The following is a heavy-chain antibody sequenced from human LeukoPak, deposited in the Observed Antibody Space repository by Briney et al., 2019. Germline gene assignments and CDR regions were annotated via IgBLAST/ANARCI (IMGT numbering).Heavy chain of an antibody. Sequence: SGGSLRLSCAASGFTFSSFWMHWVRQAPGKGLVWVSRINSDGSSTSYADSVKGRFTISRDNAKNTLYLQMNTLRAEDTAVYYCARARGVWGSYLHTPPGYWGQGTLVTVSS. J-gene: IGHJ4*02. CDR3: ARARGVWGSYLHTPPGY. CDR1: GFTFSSFW. D-gene: IGHD3-16*02. V-gene: IGHV3-74*01. CDR2: INSDGSST.